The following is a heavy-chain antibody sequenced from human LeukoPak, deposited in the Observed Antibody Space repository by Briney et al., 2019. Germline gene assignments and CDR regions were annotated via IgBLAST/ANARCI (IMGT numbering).Heavy chain of an antibody. CDR2: ISSSSSYI. V-gene: IGHV3-21*01. Sequence: GGSLRLSCAASGFTFSGYSMNWVRQAPGKGLEWVSSISSSSSYIYYADSVKGRFTISRDNAKNSLYLQMNSLRAGDTVVYYCARRGIAAASHAGPDAFDIWGQGTMVTVSS. CDR3: ARRGIAAASHAGPDAFDI. D-gene: IGHD6-13*01. J-gene: IGHJ3*02. CDR1: GFTFSGYS.